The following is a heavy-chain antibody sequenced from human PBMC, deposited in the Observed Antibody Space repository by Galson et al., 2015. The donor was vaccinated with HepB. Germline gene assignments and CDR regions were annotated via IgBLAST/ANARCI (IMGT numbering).Heavy chain of an antibody. CDR3: ARSLSGELTSRFGLHFGY. CDR2: IRQGDSAE. J-gene: IGHJ4*02. D-gene: IGHD3-16*02. V-gene: IGHV3-7*01. CDR1: GLTFSNYW. Sequence: SLRLSCAASGLTFSNYWMSWVRQAPGKGLEWVAHIRQGDSAEFCVDSVKGRFTISRDNAKNSLFLQMNSLRAEDTAVYYCARSLSGELTSRFGLHFGYWGQGTLVTVSS.